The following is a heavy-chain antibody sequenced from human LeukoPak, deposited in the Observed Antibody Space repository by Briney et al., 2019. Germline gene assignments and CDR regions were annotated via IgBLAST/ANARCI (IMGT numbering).Heavy chain of an antibody. D-gene: IGHD4-17*01. CDR2: IKQDGSEK. CDR3: SRRGATVTTGRAFDI. CDR1: SGFTFSSYW. Sequence: GGSLRLSCTASSGFTFSSYWMNWVRQAPGEGLEWVANIKQDGSEKHYVDSVKGRFTISRDNAKNSLYLQMNSMRAEDTGVYYYSRRGATVTTGRAFDIWGQGTMVTVSS. J-gene: IGHJ3*02. V-gene: IGHV3-7*01.